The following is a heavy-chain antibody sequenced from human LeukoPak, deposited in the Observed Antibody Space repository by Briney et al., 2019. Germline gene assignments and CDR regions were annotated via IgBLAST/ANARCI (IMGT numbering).Heavy chain of an antibody. Sequence: PSETLSLTCTVSGGSISSSSYYWGWIRQPPGKGLEWIGGIYYSGSTYYNPSLKSRVTISVDTSKNQFSLKLSSVTAADTAVYYCAGRPYYDILTGPDGAFDIWGQGTMVTVSS. CDR3: AGRPYYDILTGPDGAFDI. J-gene: IGHJ3*02. CDR2: IYYSGST. V-gene: IGHV4-39*01. CDR1: GGSISSSSYY. D-gene: IGHD3-9*01.